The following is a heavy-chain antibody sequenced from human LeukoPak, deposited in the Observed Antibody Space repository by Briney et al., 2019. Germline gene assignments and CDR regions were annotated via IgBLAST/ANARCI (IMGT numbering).Heavy chain of an antibody. V-gene: IGHV4-34*01. CDR1: GGSFSFYY. CDR3: ARALGAFDI. CDR2: ISQSGST. Sequence: PSETLSLTCGVSGGSFSFYYWSWIRQPPGKGLEWIGEISQSGSTNYNPSLRSRVNISLDTSENQFSLKLSSVTAADTAVYYCARALGAFDIWGQGTMVTVSS. J-gene: IGHJ3*02.